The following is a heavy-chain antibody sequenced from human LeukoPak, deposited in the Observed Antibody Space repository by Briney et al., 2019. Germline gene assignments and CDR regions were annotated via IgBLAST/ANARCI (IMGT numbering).Heavy chain of an antibody. V-gene: IGHV3-21*01. Sequence: GGSLRLSCTVSGFTVSSNSMSWVRQAPGKGLEWVSSITSSSSYIYYADSVKGRFTISRDNAKNSLCLQMNSLRAEDTAVYYCARHVVAVGFDYWGQGTLVTVSS. J-gene: IGHJ4*02. CDR3: ARHVVAVGFDY. CDR1: GFTVSSNS. CDR2: ITSSSSYI. D-gene: IGHD3-22*01.